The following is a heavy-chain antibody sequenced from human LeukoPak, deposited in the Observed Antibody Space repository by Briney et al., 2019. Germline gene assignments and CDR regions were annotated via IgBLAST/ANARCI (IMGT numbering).Heavy chain of an antibody. Sequence: GAPVKVSCKASGGTFSSYAISWVRQAPGQGLEWMGGIIPIFGTANYAQKFQGRVTITTDESTSTAYMELSSLRSEDTAVYYCARGGYYYDSSGYYYFDYWGQGTLVTVSS. CDR1: GGTFSSYA. CDR3: ARGGYYYDSSGYYYFDY. D-gene: IGHD3-22*01. J-gene: IGHJ4*02. CDR2: IIPIFGTA. V-gene: IGHV1-69*05.